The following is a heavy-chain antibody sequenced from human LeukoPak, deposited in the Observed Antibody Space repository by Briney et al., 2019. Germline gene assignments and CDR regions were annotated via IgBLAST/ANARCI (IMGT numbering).Heavy chain of an antibody. J-gene: IGHJ4*02. CDR2: ISSSGSTI. CDR3: AREGKVGAPFDY. CDR1: GFTFGSYS. V-gene: IGHV3-48*04. Sequence: GGSLRLSCAASGFTFGSYSMNWVRQAPGKGLEWVSYISSSGSTIYYADSVKGRFTISRDNAKNSLYLQMNSLRAEDTAVYYCAREGKVGAPFDYWGQGTLVTVSS. D-gene: IGHD1-26*01.